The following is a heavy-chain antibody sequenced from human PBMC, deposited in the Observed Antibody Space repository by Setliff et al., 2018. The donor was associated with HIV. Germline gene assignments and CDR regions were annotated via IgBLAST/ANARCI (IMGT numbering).Heavy chain of an antibody. D-gene: IGHD3-22*01. V-gene: IGHV1-8*02. CDR3: ATPMFPNYHDNSVLID. CDR2: LNPSSGGT. CDR1: GYAFTSYA. Sequence: PSVKVSCKTSGYAFTSYAVHWVRQATGQGLEWMGYLNPSSGGTGYAQRFQGRLTMTGDTSVSTAYLELGSLRSDDTAVYYCATPMFPNYHDNSVLIDWGQGTPVTVSS. J-gene: IGHJ1*01.